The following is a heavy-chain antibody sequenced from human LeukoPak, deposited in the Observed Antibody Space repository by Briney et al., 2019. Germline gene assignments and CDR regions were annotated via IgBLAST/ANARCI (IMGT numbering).Heavy chain of an antibody. CDR1: GYTLTELS. Sequence: ASVKVSCKVSGYTLTELSMHWVRQAPGKGLEWMGGFDPEDGETIYAQKFQGRVTMTEDTSTDTAYMELSSLGSEDTAVYYCATEGVEGIVVVPALGYWGQGTLVTVSS. J-gene: IGHJ4*02. D-gene: IGHD2-2*01. CDR3: ATEGVEGIVVVPALGY. CDR2: FDPEDGET. V-gene: IGHV1-24*01.